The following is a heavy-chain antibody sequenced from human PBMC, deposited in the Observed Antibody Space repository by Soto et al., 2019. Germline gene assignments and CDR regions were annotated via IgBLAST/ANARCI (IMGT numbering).Heavy chain of an antibody. V-gene: IGHV4-61*01. CDR3: ARTVMPVGNLPAFDH. CDR2: IYNNGKT. D-gene: IGHD7-27*01. Sequence: QMQLQESGPGLVKPSETLSLACTVSGGSVSSPKYFCSWIRQPPGKGLEWVAYIYNNGKTNYNPSLKSRATISVDTAKNQCSLKLTSVTGADSAVYFCARTVMPVGNLPAFDHWGQGVLVTVSS. CDR1: GGSVSSPKYF. J-gene: IGHJ4*02.